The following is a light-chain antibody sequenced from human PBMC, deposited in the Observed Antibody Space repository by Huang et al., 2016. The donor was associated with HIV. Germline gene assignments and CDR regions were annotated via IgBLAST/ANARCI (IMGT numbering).Light chain of an antibody. V-gene: IGKV3-11*01. J-gene: IGKJ4*01. CDR1: QNVTDS. Sequence: EIVLTQSPATLSLSPGERATLSCRASQNVTDSLAWYRQKPGPAPSLLIYRAANRATGTPARFSGSGSGTDFTLTISSLEPEDFAIYYCQERIQWPRLTFGGGTKVEI. CDR3: QERIQWPRLT. CDR2: RAA.